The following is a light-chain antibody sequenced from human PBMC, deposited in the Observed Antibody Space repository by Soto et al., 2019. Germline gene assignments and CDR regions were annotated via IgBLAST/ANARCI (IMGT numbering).Light chain of an antibody. V-gene: IGKV3-15*01. CDR1: QSVRTN. CDR3: QQYNNLWT. J-gene: IGKJ1*01. Sequence: EIVMTRSPATLSVSPGERATLSCRASQSVRTNFAWYQQKPGQAPRPLIYGASTRATGIPDRFSGGGSGTEFTLTISSLQSEDFAVYYCQQYNNLWTFGQGTNVEIK. CDR2: GAS.